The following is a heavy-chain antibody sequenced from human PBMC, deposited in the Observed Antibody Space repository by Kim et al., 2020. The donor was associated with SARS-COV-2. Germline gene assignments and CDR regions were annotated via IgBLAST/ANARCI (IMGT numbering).Heavy chain of an antibody. CDR3: ARDRAGRSSLLDY. Sequence: HAQKFQGRVTMNRDTSTSTVYMELSSLRSEDTAVYYCARDRAGRSSLLDYWGQGTLVTVSS. V-gene: IGHV1-46*01. D-gene: IGHD3-10*01. J-gene: IGHJ4*02.